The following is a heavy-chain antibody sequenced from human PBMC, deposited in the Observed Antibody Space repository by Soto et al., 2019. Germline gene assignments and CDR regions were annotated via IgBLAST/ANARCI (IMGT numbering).Heavy chain of an antibody. V-gene: IGHV1-8*01. J-gene: IGHJ4*02. D-gene: IGHD3-22*01. Sequence: EASVKVSCKASGYTFTTYDISWVRQATGQGLEWMGWMNPYSGNTGYAQKFQGRVTLTTDTSTNTGYMELRSLTSDDTAVYFCATEPIYYNDGSGYYPLGHWGQGTLVTVSS. CDR2: MNPYSGNT. CDR1: GYTFTTYD. CDR3: ATEPIYYNDGSGYYPLGH.